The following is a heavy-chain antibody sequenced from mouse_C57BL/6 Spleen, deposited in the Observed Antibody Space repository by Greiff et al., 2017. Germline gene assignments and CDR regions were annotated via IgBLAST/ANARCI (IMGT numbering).Heavy chain of an antibody. Sequence: EVKLQESGGGLVQPGGSLKLSCAASGFTFSDYYMYWVRQTPEKRLEWVAYISNGGGSTYYPDTVKGRFTISRDNAKNTLYLQMSRLKSEDTAMYYCARQDLGYWGQGTSVTVSS. CDR3: ARQDLGY. V-gene: IGHV5-12*01. CDR1: GFTFSDYY. CDR2: ISNGGGST. J-gene: IGHJ4*01.